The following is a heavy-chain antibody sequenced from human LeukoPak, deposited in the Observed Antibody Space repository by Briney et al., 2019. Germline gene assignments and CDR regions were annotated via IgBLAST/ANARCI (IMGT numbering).Heavy chain of an antibody. CDR2: INPSGGST. CDR1: GYTFTSYY. Sequence: ASVKVSCKASGYTFTSYYMHWVRQAPGQGLEWMGIINPSGGSTSYAQKFQGRITMTRDTSTSTVYMELSSLRSEDTAVYYCAKDRNRQNYYGSGSSPFDYWGQGTLVTVSS. D-gene: IGHD3-10*01. J-gene: IGHJ4*02. CDR3: AKDRNRQNYYGSGSSPFDY. V-gene: IGHV1-46*01.